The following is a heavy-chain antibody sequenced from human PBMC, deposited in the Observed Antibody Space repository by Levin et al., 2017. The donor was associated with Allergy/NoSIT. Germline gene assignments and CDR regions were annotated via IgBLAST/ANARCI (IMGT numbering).Heavy chain of an antibody. D-gene: IGHD3-10*01. Sequence: GESLKISCAASGLSFTDYGMHWVRQAPDSGLEWVALITSDGGNKFYADSVKGRFIISRDNSRNIPYLQLNSLRPEDTAVYYCASRGSFDHWGQGTLVTVSS. CDR1: GLSFTDYG. J-gene: IGHJ4*02. CDR2: ITSDGGNK. CDR3: ASRGSFDH. V-gene: IGHV3-30*03.